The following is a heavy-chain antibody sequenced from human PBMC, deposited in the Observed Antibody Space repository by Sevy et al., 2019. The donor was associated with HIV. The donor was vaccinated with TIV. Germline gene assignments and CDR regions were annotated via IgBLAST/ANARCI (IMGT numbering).Heavy chain of an antibody. Sequence: GGSLRLSCAASGFTFSSYAMSWVRQAPGKGLQWVSAISESGGTTYYADSVKGRFTISRDNSKNTLYLQMNSLRAEDTAVYYCAKGDRSFYGLDVWGQGTTVTVSS. CDR3: AKGDRSFYGLDV. CDR1: GFTFSSYA. J-gene: IGHJ6*02. CDR2: ISESGGTT. V-gene: IGHV3-23*01. D-gene: IGHD3-22*01.